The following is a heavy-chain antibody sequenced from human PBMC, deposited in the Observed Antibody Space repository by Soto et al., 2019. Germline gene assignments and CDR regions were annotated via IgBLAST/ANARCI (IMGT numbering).Heavy chain of an antibody. CDR2: IYYSGRT. V-gene: IGHV4-31*03. J-gene: IGHJ6*02. Sequence: QVQLQESGTGLVKPSQTLSLTCTVSGGSISSGGSYWSWIRQHPGKGLEWLGYIYYSGRTYYNPSLKSRVTIAVDTSKNQFSLKLSAVTAADTAVYYCARAYGSGYMDVWGQGTTVTFS. CDR3: ARAYGSGYMDV. CDR1: GGSISSGGSY. D-gene: IGHD3-10*01.